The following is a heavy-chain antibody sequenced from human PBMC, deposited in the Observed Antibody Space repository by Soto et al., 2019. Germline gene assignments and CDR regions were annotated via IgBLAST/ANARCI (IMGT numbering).Heavy chain of an antibody. Sequence: QVQLVQSGAEVKKPGASVKVSCKASGYTFTSYDINWVRQATGQGLEWMGWMNPNSGNAGYAQKFQGRVTMTRNTSISTAYMELSSLRSEDTAVYYCARREGSFAARAGDYWGQGTLVTVSS. J-gene: IGHJ4*02. D-gene: IGHD6-6*01. CDR3: ARREGSFAARAGDY. CDR1: GYTFTSYD. V-gene: IGHV1-8*01. CDR2: MNPNSGNA.